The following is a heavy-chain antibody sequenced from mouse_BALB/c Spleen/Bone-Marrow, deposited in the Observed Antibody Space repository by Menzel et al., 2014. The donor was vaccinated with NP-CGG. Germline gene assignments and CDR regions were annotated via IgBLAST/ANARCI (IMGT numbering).Heavy chain of an antibody. CDR2: IRNKANGYTT. Sequence: DVHLVESGGGLVQPGGSLRLSCATSGFTFTDYYMSWVRQPPGKAPEWLGFIRNKANGYTTEYSASVKGRFTISRDNSQSILYLQMNTLRAEDSATYYCARDDYGRGYWGQGTTLTVSS. V-gene: IGHV7-3*02. CDR1: GFTFTDYY. J-gene: IGHJ2*01. CDR3: ARDDYGRGY. D-gene: IGHD1-1*01.